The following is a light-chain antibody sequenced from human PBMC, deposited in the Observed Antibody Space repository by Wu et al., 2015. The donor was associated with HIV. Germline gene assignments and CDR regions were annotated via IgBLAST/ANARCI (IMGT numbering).Light chain of an antibody. J-gene: IGKJ2*03. CDR1: QNISTW. Sequence: DIQMTQSPSTLSASIGDRVTITCRARQNISTWLAWYQQKPGKAPKLLIYKASILESGVPSNFSGSGSGTEFTLTISSLQPDDFATYYCQQYNSSPYSFGQGTKLEIK. CDR2: KAS. V-gene: IGKV1-5*03. CDR3: QQYNSSPYS.